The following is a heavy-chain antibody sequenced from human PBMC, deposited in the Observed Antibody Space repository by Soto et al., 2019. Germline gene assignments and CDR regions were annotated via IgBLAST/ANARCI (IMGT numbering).Heavy chain of an antibody. CDR1: GYTFTSYG. CDR2: INAANGDT. CDR3: VRSHVSATGIDWFDP. J-gene: IGHJ5*02. D-gene: IGHD6-13*01. Sequence: VASVKVSCKASGYTFTSYGIHWVRQAPGQRLEWMGWINAANGDTKYSPKFQGRVTITRDTSASTAYMELSSLRSEDTAVYYCVRSHVSATGIDWFDPWCQGTLVTVSS. V-gene: IGHV1-3*01.